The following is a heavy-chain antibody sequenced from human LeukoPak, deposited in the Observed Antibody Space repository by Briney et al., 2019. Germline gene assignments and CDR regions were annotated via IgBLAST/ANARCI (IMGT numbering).Heavy chain of an antibody. Sequence: GASVKASCKASGYTFTSYGISWVRQAPGQGLEWMGWISAYNGNTNYAQKLQGRVTMTTDTSTSTAYMELRSLRSDDTAVYYCARAVYGEPRGGYYYMDVWGKGTTVTVSS. J-gene: IGHJ6*03. V-gene: IGHV1-18*01. CDR1: GYTFTSYG. CDR3: ARAVYGEPRGGYYYMDV. D-gene: IGHD4-17*01. CDR2: ISAYNGNT.